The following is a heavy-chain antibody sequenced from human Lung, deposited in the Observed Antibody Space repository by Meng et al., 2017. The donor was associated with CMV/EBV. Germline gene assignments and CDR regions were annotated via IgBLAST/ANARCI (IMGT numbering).Heavy chain of an antibody. V-gene: IGHV4-61*01. Sequence: SXTLSLXCTVSGYSISSGYYWGWIRQPPGKGLEWIGYIYYSGSTNYNPSLKSRVTISVDTSKNQFSLKLSSVTAADTAVYYCARGGYYDFWSGYSYYYYYGMDVWXQGTTVTVSS. CDR2: IYYSGST. CDR3: ARGGYYDFWSGYSYYYYYGMDV. CDR1: GYSISSGYY. D-gene: IGHD3-3*01. J-gene: IGHJ6*02.